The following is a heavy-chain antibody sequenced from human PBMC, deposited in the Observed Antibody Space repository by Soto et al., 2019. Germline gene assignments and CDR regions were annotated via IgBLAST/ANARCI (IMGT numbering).Heavy chain of an antibody. D-gene: IGHD3-16*01. CDR1: GYTLTELS. Sequence: VSVKVSCKVSGYTLTELSMHWVRQAPGKGLEWMGGFDPEDGETIYAQKFQGRVTMTEDTSTDTAYMELSSLRSEDTAVYYCARGLLSTFSDYFDSWGQGTLVTVSS. CDR2: FDPEDGET. CDR3: ARGLLSTFSDYFDS. J-gene: IGHJ4*02. V-gene: IGHV1-24*01.